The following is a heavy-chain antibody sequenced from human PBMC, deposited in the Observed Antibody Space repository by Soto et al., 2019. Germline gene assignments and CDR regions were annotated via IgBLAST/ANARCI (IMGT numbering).Heavy chain of an antibody. Sequence: EAQLLESGGGLVQPGGSLRLSCAASGFTFNNYAMSWVRRAPGKGLEWVSAISGSGSSTYYADSVKGRFTISRDTSRNTVFLQMNSLRGEDTAVYYCAKDDAPAAPSTLDNWCRRTLVTVAS. CDR2: ISGSGSST. CDR1: GFTFNNYA. J-gene: IGHJ4*02. V-gene: IGHV3-23*01. D-gene: IGHD2-2*01. CDR3: AKDDAPAAPSTLDN.